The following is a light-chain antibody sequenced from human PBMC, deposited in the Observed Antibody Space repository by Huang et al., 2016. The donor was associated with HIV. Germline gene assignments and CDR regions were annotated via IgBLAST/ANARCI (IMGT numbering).Light chain of an antibody. Sequence: EIVLTQSPATLSLSPGERATLSCRASQGVSNFLAWYQQKPGQAPGLLIYDASNRATGIPARFSGSGSGTDFTLTISSLEPEDFAVYYCQQRSNWPPAFGQGTKVEIK. J-gene: IGKJ1*01. CDR2: DAS. CDR3: QQRSNWPPA. CDR1: QGVSNF. V-gene: IGKV3-11*01.